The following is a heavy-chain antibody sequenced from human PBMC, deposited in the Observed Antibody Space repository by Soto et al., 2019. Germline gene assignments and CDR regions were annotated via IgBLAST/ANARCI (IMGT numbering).Heavy chain of an antibody. D-gene: IGHD3-10*01. CDR1: GFSLSTSGVG. Sequence: QITLKESGPTLVKPTQTLTLTCTFSGFSLSTSGVGVGWIRQPPGKALEWLALIYWNDDKRYSPSLKSRLTITKDTSKNQVVLTMTNMDPVDTATYYCAHSELLLWFGESTTYYFDYWGQGTLVTVSS. V-gene: IGHV2-5*01. CDR2: IYWNDDK. CDR3: AHSELLLWFGESTTYYFDY. J-gene: IGHJ4*02.